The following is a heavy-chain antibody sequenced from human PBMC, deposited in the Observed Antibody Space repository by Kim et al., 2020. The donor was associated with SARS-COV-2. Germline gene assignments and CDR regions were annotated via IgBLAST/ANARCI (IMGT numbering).Heavy chain of an antibody. V-gene: IGHV4-39*01. Sequence: SETLSLTCTVSGGSISSSSYYWGWIRQPPGKGLEWIGSIYYSGSTYSNPSLKSRVTISVDTSKNQFSLKLSSVTAADTALYYCARHSDSSGYYLKSYYF. CDR1: GGSISSSSYY. D-gene: IGHD3-22*01. CDR3: ARHSDSSGYYLKSYYF. J-gene: IGHJ4*01. CDR2: IYYSGST.